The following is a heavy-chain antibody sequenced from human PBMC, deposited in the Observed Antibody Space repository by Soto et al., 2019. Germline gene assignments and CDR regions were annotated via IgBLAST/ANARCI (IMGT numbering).Heavy chain of an antibody. Sequence: SETLSLTCTVSGGSISSGGYYWSWIRQHPGKGLEWIGYIYYSGSTYYNPSLKSRVTISVDTSKNQFSLKLSSVTAADTAEYYCARAPNYSGLFLWFAPWGQGTLVTVSS. CDR1: GGSISSGGYY. J-gene: IGHJ5*02. D-gene: IGHD5-12*01. V-gene: IGHV4-31*03. CDR2: IYYSGST. CDR3: ARAPNYSGLFLWFAP.